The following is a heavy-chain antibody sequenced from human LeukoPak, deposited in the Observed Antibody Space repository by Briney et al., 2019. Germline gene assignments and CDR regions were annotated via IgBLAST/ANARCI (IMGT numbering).Heavy chain of an antibody. Sequence: GGSLRLSCAASGFTFSNYWMSWVRQAPGKGLEWVANIKQDGKEKNFVDSVEGRFTISRDNAKSSLYLQMDSLRAEDTAVYYCATEVGTPDIRSAFEIWGQGTMVTVSS. J-gene: IGHJ3*02. CDR1: GFTFSNYW. CDR3: ATEVGTPDIRSAFEI. CDR2: IKQDGKEK. D-gene: IGHD2-15*01. V-gene: IGHV3-7*01.